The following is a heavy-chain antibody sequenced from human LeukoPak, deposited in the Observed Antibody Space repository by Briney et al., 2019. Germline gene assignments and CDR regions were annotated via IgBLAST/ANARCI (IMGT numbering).Heavy chain of an antibody. D-gene: IGHD2-2*01. J-gene: IGHJ4*02. CDR1: GFTFSGHE. CDR2: ISTSGTTI. CDR3: AREEGMYQLVIDY. Sequence: PGGSLRLSCAASGFTFSGHEMNWVRQAPGKGLEWVSYISTSGTTIYYADSVKGRFTISRDNAKNALYLQMNSLRAEDTAVYYCAREEGMYQLVIDYWGQGTLVTVSS. V-gene: IGHV3-48*03.